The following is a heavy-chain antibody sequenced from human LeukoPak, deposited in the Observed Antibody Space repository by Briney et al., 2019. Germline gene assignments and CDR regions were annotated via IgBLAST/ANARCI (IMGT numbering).Heavy chain of an antibody. V-gene: IGHV1-2*02. CDR2: INPNSGGT. CDR3: ARDLAYCGGNCPD. CDR1: GYTFTGYY. J-gene: IGHJ4*02. Sequence: GASVKVSCKASGYTFTGYYMHWVRQAPGQGLEWMGWINPNSGGTNNAQKFQGRVTMTRDTSISTAYMELSRLRSDDTAVYYCARDLAYCGGNCPDWGQGTLVTVSS. D-gene: IGHD2-21*02.